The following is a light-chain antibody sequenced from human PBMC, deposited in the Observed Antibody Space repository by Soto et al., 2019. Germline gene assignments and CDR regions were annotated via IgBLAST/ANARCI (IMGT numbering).Light chain of an antibody. J-gene: IGKJ2*02. CDR3: MRRTHSCT. Sequence: EVVVTQSPLSLPVTLGQPASISCRSSQSLVYSDGNTYLHWFHQRPGQSPRRLIYQVSKRDSGVTGRISGSGSGTDFTLNMLRVEAGYVGFYYGMRRTHSCTYGQGTRPEI. CDR2: QVS. V-gene: IGKV2-30*01. CDR1: QSLVYSDGNTY.